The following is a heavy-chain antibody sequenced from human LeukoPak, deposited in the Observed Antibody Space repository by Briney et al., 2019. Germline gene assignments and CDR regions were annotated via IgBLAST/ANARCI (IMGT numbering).Heavy chain of an antibody. D-gene: IGHD3-10*01. V-gene: IGHV4-59*01. Sequence: SETLSLTCTVSGGSMSSFYWSWIRQPPGKGLEWIGYISYSGSTNYNPSLKSRVTISLDTSKNQFSLKLYSVTAADTAGYYCARGRWFGELGGWFDYWGQGTLVAVSS. CDR1: GGSMSSFY. CDR3: ARGRWFGELGGWFDY. J-gene: IGHJ4*02. CDR2: ISYSGST.